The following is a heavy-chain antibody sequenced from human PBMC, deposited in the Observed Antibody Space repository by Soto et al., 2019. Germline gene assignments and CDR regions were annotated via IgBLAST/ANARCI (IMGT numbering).Heavy chain of an antibody. V-gene: IGHV1-69*13. CDR2: IIPIFGTA. Sequence: SVKVSCKASGGTFSSYAISWVRQAPGQGLEWMGGIIPIFGTANYAQKFQGRVTITADESTSTAYMELSSLRSEDTAVYYCARGIPLSYYDYIWGSYRYGPYAFDIWGQGTMVTVSS. J-gene: IGHJ3*02. CDR3: ARGIPLSYYDYIWGSYRYGPYAFDI. CDR1: GGTFSSYA. D-gene: IGHD3-16*02.